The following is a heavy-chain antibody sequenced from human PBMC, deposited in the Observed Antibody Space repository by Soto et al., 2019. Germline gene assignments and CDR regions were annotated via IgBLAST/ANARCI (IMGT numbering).Heavy chain of an antibody. Sequence: GGSLRLSCAASGFTFSSYAMSRVRQAPGKGLEWVSAISGSGGSTYYADSVKGRFTISRDNSKNTLYLQMNSLRAEDTAVYYCAKGAPIVLMVYATTYDYWGQGTPVTVSS. J-gene: IGHJ4*02. D-gene: IGHD2-8*01. CDR1: GFTFSSYA. CDR2: ISGSGGST. V-gene: IGHV3-23*01. CDR3: AKGAPIVLMVYATTYDY.